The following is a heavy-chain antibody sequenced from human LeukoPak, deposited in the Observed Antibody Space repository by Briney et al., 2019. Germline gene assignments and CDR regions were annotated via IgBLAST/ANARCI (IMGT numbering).Heavy chain of an antibody. Sequence: SETLSLTCTVSGGSISSYYWSWIRQPPGKGLEWIGTIYYSGSTYYNPSLKSRVTISVDTSKNQFSLKLTSVTAADTAVYYCARETSQKGAHYMDVWGKGTTITISS. D-gene: IGHD3-16*01. CDR2: IYYSGST. CDR1: GGSISSYY. V-gene: IGHV4-59*01. J-gene: IGHJ6*03. CDR3: ARETSQKGAHYMDV.